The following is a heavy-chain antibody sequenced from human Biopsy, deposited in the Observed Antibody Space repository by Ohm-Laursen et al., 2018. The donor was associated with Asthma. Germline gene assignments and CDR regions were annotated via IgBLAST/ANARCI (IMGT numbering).Heavy chain of an antibody. Sequence: TLSLTCTVSGGSINIGDYYWSWIRQHPVKGLEWIGHIYYSGSTYYNPSLKSRVSISLDTSKNQFSLGLTSVTAADTAVYYCARTTYGHDGFDPWGQGTLVAVSS. CDR1: GGSINIGDYY. CDR3: ARTTYGHDGFDP. D-gene: IGHD4-17*01. V-gene: IGHV4-31*03. CDR2: IYYSGST. J-gene: IGHJ5*02.